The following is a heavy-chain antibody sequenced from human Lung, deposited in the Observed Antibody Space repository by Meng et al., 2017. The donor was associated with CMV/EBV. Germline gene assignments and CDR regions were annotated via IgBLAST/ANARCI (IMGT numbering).Heavy chain of an antibody. V-gene: IGHV4-4*07. J-gene: IGHJ5*02. D-gene: IGHD6-13*01. CDR1: GDSVTSYY. CDR2: ISASGNT. Sequence: SGPGLVKPSGPLALPCTVSGDSVTSYYWSWIRQPAGKGMELIGRISASGNTRYNPSLKSRVTMSVDTSKNQFSLKLSSVTAADTAVYYCARDFGSSWYPNWFDPWGQGTLVTVSS. CDR3: ARDFGSSWYPNWFDP.